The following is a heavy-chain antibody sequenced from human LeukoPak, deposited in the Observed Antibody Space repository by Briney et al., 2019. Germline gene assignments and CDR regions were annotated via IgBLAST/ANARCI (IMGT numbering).Heavy chain of an antibody. Sequence: PSETLSLTCTVSGGSISRYYWSWIRQPPGKGLEWIGYIYYSGSTNYNPSLKSRVTISVDTSKNQFSLKLSSVTAADTAVYYCAKASLCSTTSCGFDPWGQGTLVTVSS. CDR1: GGSISRYY. CDR2: IYYSGST. D-gene: IGHD2-2*01. CDR3: AKASLCSTTSCGFDP. V-gene: IGHV4-59*01. J-gene: IGHJ5*02.